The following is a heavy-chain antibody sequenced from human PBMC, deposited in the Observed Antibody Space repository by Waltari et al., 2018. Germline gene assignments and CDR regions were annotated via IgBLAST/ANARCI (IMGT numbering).Heavy chain of an antibody. V-gene: IGHV3-7*01. Sequence: EVQLVESGGGLVQPGGSLRLSCAAAGITFSSYWIGWVRQAPGKGVEWVANIKEDGSQKADVDSVKGRFTISRDNAKKSLYLQMNSLRGEDTAVYYCARLSFRAFPQWGQGTLVTVSS. CDR2: IKEDGSQK. CDR1: GITFSSYW. CDR3: ARLSFRAFPQ. D-gene: IGHD1-26*01. J-gene: IGHJ4*02.